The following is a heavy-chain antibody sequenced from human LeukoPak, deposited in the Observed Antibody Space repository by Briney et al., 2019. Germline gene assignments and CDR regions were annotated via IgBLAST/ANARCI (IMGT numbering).Heavy chain of an antibody. CDR2: ISSSSSYI. V-gene: IGHV3-21*01. CDR3: ARSDDAFDI. J-gene: IGHJ3*02. CDR1: GFTFSTYS. Sequence: GGSLRLSCAASGFTFSTYSMNWVRQAPGKGLEWVSSISSSSSYIYYADSLKGRFTISRDNAKNLLYLQMNSLRAEDTAVYYRARSDDAFDIWGQGTMVTVSS.